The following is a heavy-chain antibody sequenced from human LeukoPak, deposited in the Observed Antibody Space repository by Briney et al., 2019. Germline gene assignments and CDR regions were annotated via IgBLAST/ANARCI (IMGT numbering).Heavy chain of an antibody. CDR2: IYTSGST. J-gene: IGHJ6*03. D-gene: IGHD6-6*01. CDR3: ARILYSSSPAGYYYYYMDV. Sequence: SETLSLTCTVSGGSMYNYYWSWIRQPAGKGLEWIGRIYTSGSTNYNPSLKSRVTMSVDTSKNQFSLKLSSVTAADTAVYYCARILYSSSPAGYYYYYMDVWGKGTTVTVSS. CDR1: GGSMYNYY. V-gene: IGHV4-4*07.